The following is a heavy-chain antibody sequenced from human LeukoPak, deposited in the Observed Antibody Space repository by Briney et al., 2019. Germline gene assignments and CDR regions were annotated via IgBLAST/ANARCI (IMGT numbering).Heavy chain of an antibody. J-gene: IGHJ4*02. CDR1: GGSISSYY. D-gene: IGHD5-24*01. CDR2: IYYSGST. CDR3: ARGSRRDGYNLRGDFDY. V-gene: IGHV4-59*08. Sequence: SETLSLTCTVSGGSISSYYWSWIRQPPGKGLEWIGYIYYSGSTNYNPSLKSRVTISVDTSKNQFSLKLSSVTAADTAVYYCARGSRRDGYNLRGDFDYWGQGTLVTVSS.